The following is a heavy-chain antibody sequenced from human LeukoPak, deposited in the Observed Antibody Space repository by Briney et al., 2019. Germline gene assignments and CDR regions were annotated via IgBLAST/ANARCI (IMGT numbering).Heavy chain of an antibody. CDR2: FDPEDGET. CDR3: ATAPRSSGWYGLVFDY. Sequence: ASVKVSCKVSGYTLTELSMHWVRQAPGKGLEWMGGFDPEDGETIYAQKFQGRVTMPEDTSTDTAYMELSSLRSEDTAVYYCATAPRSSGWYGLVFDYWGQGTLVTVSS. J-gene: IGHJ4*02. D-gene: IGHD6-19*01. CDR1: GYTLTELS. V-gene: IGHV1-24*01.